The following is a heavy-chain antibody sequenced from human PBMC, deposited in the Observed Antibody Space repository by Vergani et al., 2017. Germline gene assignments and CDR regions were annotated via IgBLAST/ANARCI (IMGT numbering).Heavy chain of an antibody. CDR1: GFTFSSYW. CDR3: ARAGYIAAAGYAFDI. CDR2: IKQDGSEK. D-gene: IGHD6-13*01. Sequence: EVQLVESGGGVVQPGGSLRLSCAASGFTFSSYWMSWVRQSPGKGLEWVANIKQDGSEKYYVDSVKGRFTISSDNAKNSLYLQMNSLRAEDTAVYYCARAGYIAAAGYAFDIWGQGTMVTVSS. V-gene: IGHV3-7*01. J-gene: IGHJ3*02.